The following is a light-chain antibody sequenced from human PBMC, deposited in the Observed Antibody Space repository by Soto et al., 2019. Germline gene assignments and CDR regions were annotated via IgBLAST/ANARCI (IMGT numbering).Light chain of an antibody. Sequence: EIVLTQSPATLSLSPGERATLSCRASQSVSSYLAWYQHKPGQAPTLLIYDASKRATGLPARFSGSGSGTDFPLTIRSLEPEAFAVYYCQQRSKWPGTLGQGTKREIK. CDR1: QSVSSY. V-gene: IGKV3-11*01. CDR2: DAS. CDR3: QQRSKWPGT. J-gene: IGKJ2*01.